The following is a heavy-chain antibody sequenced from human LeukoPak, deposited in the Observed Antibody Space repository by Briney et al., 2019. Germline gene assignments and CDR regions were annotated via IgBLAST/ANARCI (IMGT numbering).Heavy chain of an antibody. CDR1: GFTFSAYC. J-gene: IGHJ4*02. CDR2: INGSGCST. Sequence: GGSLSLSCAASGFTFSAYCMTWVRQAPGNGLEWVADINGSGCSTYHADSVKGGFTIPRDNSTNTLSLQKNSLRAEYTVVYYCAKRIQSAMATGYWGQGTLVTVSS. V-gene: IGHV3-23*01. CDR3: AKRIQSAMATGY. D-gene: IGHD5-18*01.